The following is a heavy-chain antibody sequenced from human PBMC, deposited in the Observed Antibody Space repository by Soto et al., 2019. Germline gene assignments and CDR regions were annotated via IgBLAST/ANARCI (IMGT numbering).Heavy chain of an antibody. CDR3: ARNTPGDPIEK. CDR1: GGSISSTIHY. Sequence: NPSETLSLTCSVSGGSISSTIHYWGWIRQPPGKGLEWIASIYYSGSTYYNPSLKSRVTISVNTSKNQFSLKVSSMTAADTAVYYCARNTPGDPIEKWGQGTLVTVSS. CDR2: IYYSGST. D-gene: IGHD2-21*01. V-gene: IGHV4-39*01. J-gene: IGHJ1*01.